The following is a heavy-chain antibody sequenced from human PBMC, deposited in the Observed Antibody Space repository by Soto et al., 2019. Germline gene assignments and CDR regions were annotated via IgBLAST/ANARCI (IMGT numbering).Heavy chain of an antibody. CDR3: AKDNGHYDSSGNYYEGWFDP. Sequence: GASVKVSCKTSGYTFTAYDIYWVRQAPGQGLEWMGWISAYNGNTNYAQKLQGRFTVSTDNSKNTVYLQMNSLRAEDTAVYYCAKDNGHYDSSGNYYEGWFDPWGQGTLVTVSS. CDR2: ISAYNGNT. D-gene: IGHD3-22*01. J-gene: IGHJ5*02. CDR1: GYTFTAYD. V-gene: IGHV1-18*01.